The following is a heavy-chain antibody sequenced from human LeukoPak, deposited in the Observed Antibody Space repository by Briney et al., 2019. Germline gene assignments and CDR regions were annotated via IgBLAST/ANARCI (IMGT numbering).Heavy chain of an antibody. CDR2: ISSSGSTI. CDR1: GFTFSSYS. V-gene: IGHV3-48*04. D-gene: IGHD6-19*01. J-gene: IGHJ4*02. CDR3: ARDHGYSSGWS. Sequence: PGGSLRLSCAASGFTFSSYSMNWVRQAPGKGLEWVSYISSSGSTIYYADSVRGRFTISRDNAKNSLYLQMNSLRAEDTAVYYCARDHGYSSGWSWGQGTLVTVSS.